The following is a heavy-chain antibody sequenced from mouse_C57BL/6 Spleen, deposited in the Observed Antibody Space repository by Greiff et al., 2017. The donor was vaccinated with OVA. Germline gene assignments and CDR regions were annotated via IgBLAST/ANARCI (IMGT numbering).Heavy chain of an antibody. CDR3: ARVYDGYYGGYLDY. Sequence: DVKLVESGPGLVKPSQSLSLTCSVTGYSITSGYYWNWIRQFPGNKLEWMGYISYDGSNNYNPSLKHRISITRGPSKNQFFLKLKSVTTEDTATYYCARVYDGYYGGYLDYWGQGTTLTVSS. CDR2: ISYDGSN. V-gene: IGHV3-6*01. D-gene: IGHD2-3*01. CDR1: GYSITSGYY. J-gene: IGHJ2*01.